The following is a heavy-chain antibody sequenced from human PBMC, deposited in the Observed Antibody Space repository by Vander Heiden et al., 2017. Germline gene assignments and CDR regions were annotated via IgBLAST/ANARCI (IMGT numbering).Heavy chain of an antibody. CDR2: ISYDGTNK. Sequence: QVQLVESGGGVVQPGRSLRLSCAASGSTFSSFAMYWVRQAPGKGLEWVAVISYDGTNKYYADSVKGRFTISRDKSKNTLYLQMNSLRAEDTAVYYCARDSEGVGAFDYWGQGTLVTVSS. J-gene: IGHJ4*02. CDR3: ARDSEGVGAFDY. D-gene: IGHD1-26*01. V-gene: IGHV3-30*01. CDR1: GSTFSSFA.